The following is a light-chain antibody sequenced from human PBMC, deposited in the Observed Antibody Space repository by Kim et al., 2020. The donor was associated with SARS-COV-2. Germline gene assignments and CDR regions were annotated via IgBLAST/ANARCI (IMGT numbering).Light chain of an antibody. CDR1: QSVSSSY. V-gene: IGKV3-20*01. CDR2: GAS. CDR3: QQYCISPFT. Sequence: ELVLTQSPGNLSLSPGARATLSCRASQSVSSSYLAWYQHKPGQAPRLLIYGASSRATGIPDRFSGSGSGTDFTLTISRLVPEDFAVYYCQQYCISPFTFGPGTRLDIK. J-gene: IGKJ3*01.